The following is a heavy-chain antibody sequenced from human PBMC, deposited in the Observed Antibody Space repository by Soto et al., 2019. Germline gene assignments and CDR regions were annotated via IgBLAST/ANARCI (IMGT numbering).Heavy chain of an antibody. Sequence: SVKVSCKASGFTFTSSAMQWVRQARGQRLELIGWIVVGSGNTNYAQKFQERVTIIRDMSTSTAYMELSSLRSEDTAVYYCAAEPRYCSGGSCDTDAFDIWGQGTMVTVSS. CDR1: GFTFTSSA. V-gene: IGHV1-58*02. D-gene: IGHD2-15*01. CDR3: AAEPRYCSGGSCDTDAFDI. J-gene: IGHJ3*02. CDR2: IVVGSGNT.